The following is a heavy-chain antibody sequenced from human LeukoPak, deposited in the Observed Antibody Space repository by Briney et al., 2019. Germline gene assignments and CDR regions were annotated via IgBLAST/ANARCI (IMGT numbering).Heavy chain of an antibody. CDR3: ARAYYDILTGYHFDI. CDR2: IYHSGST. CDR1: GGSISSGGYS. J-gene: IGHJ3*02. Sequence: PSETLSLTCAVSGGSISSGGYSWSWIRQPPGKGLEWIGYIYHSGSTYYNPSLKSRVTISVDRSKNQFSLKLSFVTAADTAVYYCARAYYDILTGYHFDIWGQGTMVTVSS. V-gene: IGHV4-30-2*01. D-gene: IGHD3-9*01.